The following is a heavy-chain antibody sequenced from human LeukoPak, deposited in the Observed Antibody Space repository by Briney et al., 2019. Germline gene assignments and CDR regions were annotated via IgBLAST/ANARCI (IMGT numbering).Heavy chain of an antibody. CDR2: ISSSSSYI. CDR3: ATYMSSDY. D-gene: IGHD1-26*01. Sequence: GGSLRLSCGASGFTFSSYSMNWVRQAPGKGLEWVSSISSSSSYIYYADSVKGRFTISRDNAKNSLYLQMNSLRAEDTAVYYCATYMSSDYWGQGTLVTLSS. J-gene: IGHJ4*02. CDR1: GFTFSSYS. V-gene: IGHV3-21*01.